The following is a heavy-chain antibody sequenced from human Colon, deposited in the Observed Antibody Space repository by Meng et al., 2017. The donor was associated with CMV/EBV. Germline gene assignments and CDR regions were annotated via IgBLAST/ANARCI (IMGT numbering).Heavy chain of an antibody. D-gene: IGHD3-22*01. Sequence: GESLKISCAASGFTFDDYGMSWVRQAPGKGLEWVSGINWNGGSTGYADSVKGRFTISRDNAKNSLYLQMNSLRAEDTALYYCAYRNFYHSDYYYQYYFDYWGQGTLVTVSS. CDR1: GFTFDDYG. CDR3: AYRNFYHSDYYYQYYFDY. V-gene: IGHV3-20*04. CDR2: INWNGGST. J-gene: IGHJ4*02.